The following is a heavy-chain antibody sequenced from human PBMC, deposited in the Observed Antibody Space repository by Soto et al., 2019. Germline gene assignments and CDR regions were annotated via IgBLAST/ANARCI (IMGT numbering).Heavy chain of an antibody. Sequence: GGSLRLSCAASGFTFSSYSMNWVRQAPGKGLEWVSYISSSSSTVYYADSVKGRFTISRDNAKNSLYLQMNSRRAEDTAVYYCARALVPYSSGWYVDNWFDPWGQGTLVTVSS. CDR1: GFTFSSYS. CDR3: ARALVPYSSGWYVDNWFDP. CDR2: ISSSSSTV. J-gene: IGHJ5*02. V-gene: IGHV3-48*01. D-gene: IGHD6-19*01.